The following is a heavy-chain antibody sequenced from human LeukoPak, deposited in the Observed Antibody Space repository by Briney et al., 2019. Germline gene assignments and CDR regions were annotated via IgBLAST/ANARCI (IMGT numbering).Heavy chain of an antibody. V-gene: IGHV4-59*01. J-gene: IGHJ3*02. Sequence: SQTLSLTCTLSAGSISSYYWGCVRQPPGKGLESLGYIYYSGSNNYNPSLKSRLTISVDTYKNQCSLKQSSFAAADTRPNYCASHSGSDDAFDIWGQGTMVTVSS. CDR1: AGSISSYY. CDR2: IYYSGSN. D-gene: IGHD3-22*01. CDR3: ASHSGSDDAFDI.